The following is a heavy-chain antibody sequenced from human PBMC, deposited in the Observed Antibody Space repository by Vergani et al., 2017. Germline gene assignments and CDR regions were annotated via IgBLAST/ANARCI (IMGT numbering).Heavy chain of an antibody. CDR3: ARDRVAIVVVPAAIEYTLWD. Sequence: QVQLVQSGAEVKKPGSSVKVSCKASGGTFSSYAISWVRQAPGQGLEWMGGIIPIFGTANYAQKFQGRVTITADDSTSTAYMELSSLRSEDTAVYYWARDRVAIVVVPAAIEYTLWDWGQGTLVTVSS. CDR1: GGTFSSYA. J-gene: IGHJ4*02. V-gene: IGHV1-69*01. D-gene: IGHD2-2*01. CDR2: IIPIFGTA.